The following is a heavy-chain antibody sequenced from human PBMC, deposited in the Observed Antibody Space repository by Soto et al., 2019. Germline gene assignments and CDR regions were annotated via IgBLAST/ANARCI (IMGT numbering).Heavy chain of an antibody. D-gene: IGHD5-12*01. V-gene: IGHV3-9*02. CDR1: GFTSDDYA. CDR3: AKGKHDATIRSGWGYYMDV. Sequence: DVQLVESGGDLVQPGRSLRLSCAASGFTSDDYAMHWVRQAPGKGLEWVSGIDWTGGSTGYADSVKGRFTISRDSTKNSLYLQMNRLRTEDTALYYCAKGKHDATIRSGWGYYMDVWSKGTTVTVSS. CDR2: IDWTGGST. J-gene: IGHJ6*03.